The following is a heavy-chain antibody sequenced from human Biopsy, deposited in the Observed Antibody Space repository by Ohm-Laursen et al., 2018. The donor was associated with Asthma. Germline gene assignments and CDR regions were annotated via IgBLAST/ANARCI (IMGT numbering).Heavy chain of an antibody. V-gene: IGHV1-18*01. CDR1: GYTFTSYA. Sequence: ASVKVSCKASGYTFTSYAMHWVRQAPGQRLEWMGWISAYNSNTNYAQKLQGRVTMTTDTSTSTAYMELRSLRSDDTAVYYCASGLGMDVWGQGTTVTVSS. J-gene: IGHJ6*02. CDR2: ISAYNSNT. CDR3: ASGLGMDV.